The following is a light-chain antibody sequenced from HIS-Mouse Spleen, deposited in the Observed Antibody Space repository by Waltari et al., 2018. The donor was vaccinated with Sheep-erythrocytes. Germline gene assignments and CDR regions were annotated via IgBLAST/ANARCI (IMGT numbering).Light chain of an antibody. Sequence: QSALTQPRSVSGSPGQSVTISCTGTSSDVVGYNYVSWYQQHPGKAPKLMIYDVSKRPSGVPDTFTGSRSGTTASLTISGLQAEDEADYCCCSYAGSYTFVVFGGGTKLTVL. V-gene: IGLV2-11*01. CDR3: CSYAGSYTFVV. CDR1: SSDVVGYNY. J-gene: IGLJ2*01. CDR2: DVS.